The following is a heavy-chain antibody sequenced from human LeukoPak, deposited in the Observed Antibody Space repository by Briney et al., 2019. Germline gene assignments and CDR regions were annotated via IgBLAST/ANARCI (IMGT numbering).Heavy chain of an antibody. D-gene: IGHD3-3*01. CDR1: GGSISSGDYY. V-gene: IGHV4-30-4*08. CDR3: ARGKYDFWSDYYSAGFDY. J-gene: IGHJ4*02. CDR2: IYYSGST. Sequence: SETLSLTCTVSGGSISSGDYYWSWIRQPPGKGLEWIGYIYYSGSTYYNPSLKSRVTISVDTSKNQFSLRLSSVTAADTAVYYCARGKYDFWSDYYSAGFDYWGQGTLVTVSS.